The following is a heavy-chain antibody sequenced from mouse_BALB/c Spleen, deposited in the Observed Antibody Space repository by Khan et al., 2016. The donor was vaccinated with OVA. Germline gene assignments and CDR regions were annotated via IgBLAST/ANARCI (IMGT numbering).Heavy chain of an antibody. D-gene: IGHD2-13*01. CDR3: IRGYYGDPFAY. CDR2: ISDINSYI. J-gene: IGHJ3*01. Sequence: EVQLQESGGGLMKPGGSLKLSCAASGFTFSDYYMYWVRQTPEKRLEWVATISDINSYIYYPDNVKGRFTISRDNAKNNLYLQMNSLKSEDTAMSYCIRGYYGDPFAYWGQGTLVTVSA. CDR1: GFTFSDYY. V-gene: IGHV5-4*02.